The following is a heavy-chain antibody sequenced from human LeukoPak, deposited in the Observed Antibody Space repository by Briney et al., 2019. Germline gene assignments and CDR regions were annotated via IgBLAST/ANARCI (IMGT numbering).Heavy chain of an antibody. V-gene: IGHV3-30*04. CDR1: GFIFSNYA. Sequence: PGRSLRLTCAASGFIFSNYAMHWVRQAPGKGLEWVAITSYDGSNKYYADSVKGRFTISRDISKNTLFLQMNSLRAEDTAVYYCARSAAAGRIVATFAYWGQGTLVTVSS. D-gene: IGHD5-12*01. CDR3: ARSAAAGRIVATFAY. J-gene: IGHJ4*02. CDR2: TSYDGSNK.